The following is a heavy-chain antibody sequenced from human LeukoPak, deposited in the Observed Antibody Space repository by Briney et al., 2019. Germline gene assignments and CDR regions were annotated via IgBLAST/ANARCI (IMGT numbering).Heavy chain of an antibody. CDR2: INPDSGFT. CDR1: GYSFICYY. CDR3: ARDPSGDSSGYPFDR. D-gene: IGHD3-22*01. Sequence: ASVKVSCKASGYSFICYYMQWVRQAPGQGPEWMGWINPDSGFTKYSQKFQGRVTMTRDTSISTGYMELRRLRSDDTAVYYCARDPSGDSSGYPFDRWGQGTLVTVSS. J-gene: IGHJ4*02. V-gene: IGHV1-2*02.